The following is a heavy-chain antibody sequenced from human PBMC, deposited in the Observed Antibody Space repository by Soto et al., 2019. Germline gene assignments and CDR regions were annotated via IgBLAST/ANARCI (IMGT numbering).Heavy chain of an antibody. CDR1: GFSLTTSGVG. D-gene: IGHD3-10*01. V-gene: IGHV2-5*02. CDR3: AHRDGFGEFDS. J-gene: IGHJ5*01. CDR2: IYWDDDK. Sequence: QITLKESGPTLVKPTQTLTLTCTFSGFSLTTSGVGVGWIRQPPGKALEWLALIYWDDDKRYSPSLKSRLTITKDTSRHQVVLTMTNMDPVDTATYFCAHRDGFGEFDSWGRGTLVTVSS.